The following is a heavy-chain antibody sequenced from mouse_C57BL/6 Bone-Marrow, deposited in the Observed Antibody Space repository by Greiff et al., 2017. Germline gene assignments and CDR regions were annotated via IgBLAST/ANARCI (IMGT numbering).Heavy chain of an antibody. V-gene: IGHV1-69*01. J-gene: IGHJ4*01. Sequence: QVQLQQSGAELVMPGASVKLSCKASGYTFTSYWMHWVKQRPGQGLEWIGEIDPSDSYTNYNQKFKGKSTLTVDKSSSTAYMQLSSLTSEDSAVYYCARDYSNYFYAMDYWGQGTSVTVSS. CDR1: GYTFTSYW. CDR3: ARDYSNYFYAMDY. D-gene: IGHD2-5*01. CDR2: IDPSDSYT.